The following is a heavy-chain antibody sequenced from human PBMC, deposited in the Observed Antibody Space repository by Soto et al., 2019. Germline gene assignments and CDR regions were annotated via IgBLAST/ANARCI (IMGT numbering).Heavy chain of an antibody. CDR3: ASMVRGVNRYYYYYGMDV. CDR2: IYSGGST. D-gene: IGHD3-10*01. J-gene: IGHJ6*02. V-gene: IGHV3-53*02. CDR1: GFTVSSNY. Sequence: EVQLVETGGGLIQPGGSLRLSCAASGFTVSSNYMSCVRQAPGKGLEGVSVIYSGGSTYYADSVKGRFTISRDNSKNTLYLQMNSLRAEDTAVYYCASMVRGVNRYYYYYGMDVWGQGTTVTVSS.